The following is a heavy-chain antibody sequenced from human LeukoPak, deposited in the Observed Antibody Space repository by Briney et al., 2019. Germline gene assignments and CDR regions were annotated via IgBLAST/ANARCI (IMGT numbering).Heavy chain of an antibody. J-gene: IGHJ3*01. D-gene: IGHD4-17*01. Sequence: GGSLRLSCAASGFTFSSYWMIWVRQAPGKGLEWVSAIVGSGAGTQYADSVKGRFTISRDNSKNTLYLQMNSLRAEDTAVYYCARDPNGDYIGAFDFRGQGTMVTVSS. CDR3: ARDPNGDYIGAFDF. V-gene: IGHV3-23*01. CDR1: GFTFSSYW. CDR2: IVGSGAGT.